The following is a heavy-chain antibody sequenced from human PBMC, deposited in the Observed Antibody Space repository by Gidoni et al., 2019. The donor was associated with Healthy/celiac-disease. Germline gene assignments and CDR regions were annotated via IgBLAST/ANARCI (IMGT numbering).Heavy chain of an antibody. Sequence: QLQLQASGPGLVKPSETLSLTCTVSGGSISSSSYYWGWIRQPPGKGLAWIGRIYYSGSTYYNPSLKSRVTISVDTSKNQFSLKLSSVTAADTAVYYCARHGPIVGATDAFDIWGQGTMVTVSS. V-gene: IGHV4-39*01. CDR3: ARHGPIVGATDAFDI. D-gene: IGHD1-26*01. CDR1: GGSISSSSYY. J-gene: IGHJ3*02. CDR2: IYYSGST.